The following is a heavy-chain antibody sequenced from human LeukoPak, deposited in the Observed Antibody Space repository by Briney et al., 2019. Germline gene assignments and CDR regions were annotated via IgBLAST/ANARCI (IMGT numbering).Heavy chain of an antibody. J-gene: IGHJ4*02. CDR3: ARASYSYKTVGYSRL. CDR2: ITLYSVNT. Sequence: GAPVKVSCRALRYSLTTYGINRVRQDPGHSLEWIGHITLYSVNTNLEQKLQDRVTVTTDTSTSTAYMELRSLRSDDTAVYHCARASYSYKTVGYSRLWGQGTLVTVSS. CDR1: RYSLTTYG. V-gene: IGHV1-18*01. D-gene: IGHD3-22*01.